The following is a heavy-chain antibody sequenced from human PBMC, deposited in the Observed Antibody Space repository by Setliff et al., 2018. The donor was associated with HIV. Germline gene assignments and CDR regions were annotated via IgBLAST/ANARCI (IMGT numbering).Heavy chain of an antibody. J-gene: IGHJ4*02. CDR1: GYNFTSYG. V-gene: IGHV1-18*01. Sequence: ASVKVSCKASGYNFTSYGFIWVRQAPGQGLEWMGWISVYNGNTKYPQKLQGRVTMTTDTSTSTAYMELRSLRSDDRAVYYCARGGGDVWGSNRHFDYWGQGTLVTVSS. CDR3: ARGGGDVWGSNRHFDY. D-gene: IGHD3-16*02. CDR2: ISVYNGNT.